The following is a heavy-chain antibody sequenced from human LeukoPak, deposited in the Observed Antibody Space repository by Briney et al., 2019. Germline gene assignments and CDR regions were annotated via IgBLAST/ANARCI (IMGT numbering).Heavy chain of an antibody. V-gene: IGHV3-30*18. D-gene: IGHD2-2*01. Sequence: GRSLRLSCTASGFTFTNYGMHWVRQAPGNGLEWVALISYDGSNKYYADSVKGRFTISRDNSKNTLYLQMNSLRTEDTAVYYCAKDRGRSYRMSTRGYSYGMDVWGQGTTVTVAS. CDR2: ISYDGSNK. J-gene: IGHJ6*02. CDR3: AKDRGRSYRMSTRGYSYGMDV. CDR1: GFTFTNYG.